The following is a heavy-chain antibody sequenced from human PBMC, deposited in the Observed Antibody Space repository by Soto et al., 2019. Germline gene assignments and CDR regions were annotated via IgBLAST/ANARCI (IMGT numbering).Heavy chain of an antibody. J-gene: IGHJ6*02. CDR2: IKQDGSEQ. CDR1: GFTFSSYW. V-gene: IGHV3-7*01. CDR3: AREYAFLEWLLKENYYXYGMDV. D-gene: IGHD3-3*02. Sequence: GGSLRLSCAASGFTFSSYWLTWVRQAPGKGLEWVANIKQDGSEQYYGDSVKGRFTISRDNAKNSLYLQMNSLRAEDLAVYYCAREYAFLEWLLKENYYXYGMDVWGQGTTVTVSS.